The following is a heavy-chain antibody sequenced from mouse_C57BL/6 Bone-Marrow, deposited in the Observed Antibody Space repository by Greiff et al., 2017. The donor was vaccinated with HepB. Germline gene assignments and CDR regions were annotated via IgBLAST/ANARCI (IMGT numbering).Heavy chain of an antibody. Sequence: QVQLQQPGAELVKPGASVKLSCKASGYTFTSYWMHWVKQRPGQGLEWIGMIHPNSGSTNYNEKFKSKATLTVDKSSSTAYMQLSSLTSEDSAVYYCARDHHSPEVVSGYWGQGTTLTVSS. V-gene: IGHV1-64*01. CDR1: GYTFTSYW. J-gene: IGHJ2*01. D-gene: IGHD1-1*01. CDR3: ARDHHSPEVVSGY. CDR2: IHPNSGST.